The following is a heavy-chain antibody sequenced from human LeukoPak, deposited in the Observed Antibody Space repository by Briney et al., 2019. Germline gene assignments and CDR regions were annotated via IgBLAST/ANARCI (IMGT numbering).Heavy chain of an antibody. CDR3: AREMFPYDSSGSPGP. J-gene: IGHJ4*02. Sequence: PGRSLRLSCAASGFTFSSYGMHWVRQAPGKGLEWVAVIWYDGSNKYYADSVKGRFTISRDNSKNTLYLQMNSLRAEDTAVYYCAREMFPYDSSGSPGPWGQGTLVTVSS. D-gene: IGHD3-22*01. CDR2: IWYDGSNK. V-gene: IGHV3-33*01. CDR1: GFTFSSYG.